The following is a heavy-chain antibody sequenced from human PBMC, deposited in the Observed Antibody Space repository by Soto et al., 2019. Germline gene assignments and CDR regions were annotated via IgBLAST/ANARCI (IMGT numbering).Heavy chain of an antibody. V-gene: IGHV4-34*01. CDR2: INHSGST. CDR3: ARGIVVVVPAAIVNKGYYYYYMDV. D-gene: IGHD2-2*02. CDR1: GGSFSGYY. Sequence: QVQLQQWGAGLLKPSETLSLTCAVYGGSFSGYYWSWIRQPPGKGLEWIGEINHSGSTNYNPSLKSRVTISVDTSKNQFSLKLSSVTAADTAVYYCARGIVVVVPAAIVNKGYYYYYMDVWGKGTTVTVSS. J-gene: IGHJ6*03.